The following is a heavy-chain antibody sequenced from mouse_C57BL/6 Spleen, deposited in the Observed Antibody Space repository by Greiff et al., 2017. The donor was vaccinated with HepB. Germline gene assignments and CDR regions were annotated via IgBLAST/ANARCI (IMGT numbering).Heavy chain of an antibody. V-gene: IGHV2-9-1*01. Sequence: VKLMESGPGLVAPSQSLSITCTVSGFSLTSYAISWVRQPPGKGLEWLGVIWTGGGTNYNSALKSRLSISKDNSKSQVFLKMNSLQTDDTARYYCARNHDYAYYYAMDYWGQGTSVTVSS. CDR2: IWTGGGT. D-gene: IGHD2-4*01. J-gene: IGHJ4*01. CDR3: ARNHDYAYYYAMDY. CDR1: GFSLTSYA.